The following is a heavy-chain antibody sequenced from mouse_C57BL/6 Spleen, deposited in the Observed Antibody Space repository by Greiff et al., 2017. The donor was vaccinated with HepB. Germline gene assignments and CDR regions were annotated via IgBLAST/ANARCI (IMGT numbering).Heavy chain of an antibody. J-gene: IGHJ1*03. D-gene: IGHD1-1*01. CDR1: GFTFSDYY. V-gene: IGHV5-16*01. Sequence: EVKVVESEGGLVQPGSSMKLSCTASGFTFSDYYMAWVRQVPEKGLEWVANINYDGSSTYYLDSLKSRFIISRDNAKNILYLQMSSLKSEDTATYYCAREHYGSPWYFDVWGTGTTVTVSS. CDR3: AREHYGSPWYFDV. CDR2: INYDGSST.